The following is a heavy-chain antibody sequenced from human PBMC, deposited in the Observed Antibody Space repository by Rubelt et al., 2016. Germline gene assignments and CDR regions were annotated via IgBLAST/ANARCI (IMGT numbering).Heavy chain of an antibody. V-gene: IGHV4-59*01. D-gene: IGHD4-17*01. Sequence: QVQLQESGPGLVKPSETLSLTCTVSGGSISSYYWSWIRQPPGKGLEWIGYIYYSGSTNYNPSLKSRVTISVDTSKNQFCRKLSAVTAADTAVYYCARKTAYGDYADYWGQGTLVTVSS. J-gene: IGHJ4*02. CDR3: ARKTAYGDYADY. CDR1: GGSISSYY. CDR2: IYYSGST.